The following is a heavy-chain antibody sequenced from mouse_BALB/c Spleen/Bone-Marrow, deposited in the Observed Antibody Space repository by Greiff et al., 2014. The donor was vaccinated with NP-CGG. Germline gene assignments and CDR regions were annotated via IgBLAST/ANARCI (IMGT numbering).Heavy chain of an antibody. CDR1: GYTFTSYW. J-gene: IGHJ2*01. D-gene: IGHD1-1*01. V-gene: IGHV1S81*02. CDR3: ARRTTTVVATDY. CDR2: INPSNGRT. Sequence: VQLQQSGAELVKPGASVKLSCKASGYTFTSYWMHWVKQRPGQGLEWIGEINPSNGRTNYNEKFKSKATLTVDKSSSTAYMQXXXXXXEDSAVYYCARRTTTVVATDYWGQGTTLTVSS.